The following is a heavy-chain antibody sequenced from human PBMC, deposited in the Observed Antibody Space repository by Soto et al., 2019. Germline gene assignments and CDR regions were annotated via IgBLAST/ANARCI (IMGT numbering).Heavy chain of an antibody. CDR1: GYTFINYG. J-gene: IGHJ5*02. V-gene: IGHV1-18*01. Sequence: QLVQSGVEVKKPGASGMVSCKASGYTFINYGISWVRQAPGPGLEWMGWVSGYDGRTNYAQRFQGRLTITTDTSTNTADIVLTSLTSDDRSVYYCARDWENIRHIQGFVPWGQGTVVTVSS. D-gene: IGHD1-26*01. CDR3: ARDWENIRHIQGFVP. CDR2: VSGYDGRT.